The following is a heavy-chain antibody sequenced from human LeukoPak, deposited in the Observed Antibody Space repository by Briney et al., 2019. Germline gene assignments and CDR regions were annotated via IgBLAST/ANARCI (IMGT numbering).Heavy chain of an antibody. CDR1: GGSISSSSYY. CDR2: IYYSGST. V-gene: IGHV4-39*01. Sequence: SETLSLTCTVSGGSISSSSYYWGWIRQPPGKGLEWIGSIYYSGSTYYNPSLKSRVTISVDTSKNQFSLKLSSVTAADTAVYYCARHGGLTGDSPFDYWGQGTLVTVSS. J-gene: IGHJ4*02. CDR3: ARHGGLTGDSPFDY. D-gene: IGHD7-27*01.